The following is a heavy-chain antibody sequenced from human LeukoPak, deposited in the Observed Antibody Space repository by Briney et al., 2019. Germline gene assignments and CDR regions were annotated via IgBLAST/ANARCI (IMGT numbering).Heavy chain of an antibody. CDR3: ARGAGIQLWLLGRLSEYFQH. CDR1: GYTFTSYY. Sequence: GASVKVSCKASGYTFTSYYMHWVRQAPGQGLEWMGWINPNSGGTNYAQKFQGRVTMTRDTSISTAYMELSRLRSDDTAVYYCARGAGIQLWLLGRLSEYFQHWGQGTLVTVSS. CDR2: INPNSGGT. D-gene: IGHD5-18*01. V-gene: IGHV1-2*02. J-gene: IGHJ1*01.